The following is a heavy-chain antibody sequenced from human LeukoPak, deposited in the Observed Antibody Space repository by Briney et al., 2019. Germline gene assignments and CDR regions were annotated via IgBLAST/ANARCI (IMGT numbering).Heavy chain of an antibody. V-gene: IGHV4-34*01. J-gene: IGHJ4*02. CDR3: ARVSYLGYSYGFRSGRGGIYFDY. Sequence: SETLSLTCAVYGGSFSGFYWSWIRQPPGKGLEWIGETNHVGSTNYNPSLKSRITISVDTSKNQFSLKLRSVTAADTAVYYCARVSYLGYSYGFRSGRGGIYFDYWGQGTLVTVSS. CDR2: TNHVGST. D-gene: IGHD5-18*01. CDR1: GGSFSGFY.